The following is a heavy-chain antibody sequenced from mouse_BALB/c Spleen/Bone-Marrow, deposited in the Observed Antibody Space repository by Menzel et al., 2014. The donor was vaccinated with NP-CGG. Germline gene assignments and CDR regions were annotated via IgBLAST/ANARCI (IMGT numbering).Heavy chain of an antibody. CDR1: GFNIKDTY. J-gene: IGHJ2*01. V-gene: IGHV14-3*02. CDR3: ATLTGTFDY. Sequence: EVKLMESGAELVKPGASVKLSCTASGFNIKDTYMNWVKQRAEQGLEWIGRIDPANGYTEYDPQFQCKATIIADTSSNAACLQLGSLTPEDTAVYYCATLTGTFDYWAQGTTLTVSS. D-gene: IGHD4-1*01. CDR2: IDPANGYT.